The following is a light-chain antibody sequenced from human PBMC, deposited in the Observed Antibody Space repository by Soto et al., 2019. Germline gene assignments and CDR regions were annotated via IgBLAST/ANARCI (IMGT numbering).Light chain of an antibody. CDR1: QSVRSTH. J-gene: IGKJ5*01. V-gene: IGKV3-20*01. CDR2: GAS. CDR3: QQYGTSPRT. Sequence: EIALTQSPGTLSLSPGERATLSCRSSQSVRSTHLAWYQLKPGQAPRLFIYGASSRATGIPDRFSGSGSGTDCTLTISRLEPEDFAVYICQQYGTSPRTFCQGTRLEI.